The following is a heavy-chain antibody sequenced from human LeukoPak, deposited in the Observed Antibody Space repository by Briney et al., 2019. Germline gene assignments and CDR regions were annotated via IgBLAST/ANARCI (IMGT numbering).Heavy chain of an antibody. CDR3: ARDHSTLLWFGELQFPDY. CDR2: INPSGGST. V-gene: IGHV1-46*01. D-gene: IGHD3-10*01. Sequence: GASVKVSCKASGYTFTSYYMHWVRQAPGQGLEWMGLINPSGGSTSYAQKFQGRVTMTRDTSTSTVYMELSSLRSEDTAVYYCARDHSTLLWFGELQFPDYWGQGTLVTVS. CDR1: GYTFTSYY. J-gene: IGHJ4*02.